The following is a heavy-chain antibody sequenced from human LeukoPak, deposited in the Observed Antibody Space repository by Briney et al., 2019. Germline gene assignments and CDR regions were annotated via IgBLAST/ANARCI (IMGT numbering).Heavy chain of an antibody. CDR2: ISSSSSTI. CDR3: ARVGGYSSSEFDY. J-gene: IGHJ4*02. V-gene: IGHV3-48*04. D-gene: IGHD6-6*01. CDR1: GFTFSSYS. Sequence: GGSLRLSCAASGFTFSSYSMNWVRQAPGKGLEWVSYISSSSSTIYYADSVKGRFTISRDNAKNSLYLQMNSLRAEDTAVYYCARVGGYSSSEFDYWGQGSLVIVSS.